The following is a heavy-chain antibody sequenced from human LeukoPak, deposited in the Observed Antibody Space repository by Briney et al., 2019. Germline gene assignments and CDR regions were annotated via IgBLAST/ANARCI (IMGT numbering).Heavy chain of an antibody. J-gene: IGHJ4*02. CDR1: GGSISSGSYY. CDR3: ARVYDFWGMYFDY. Sequence: SGTLSLTCTVSGGSISSGSYYWSWIRQPAGKGREWIGRIYTSGSTNYNPSLKSRVTISVDTSKNQFSLKLSSVTAADTAVYYCARVYDFWGMYFDYWGQGTLVTVSS. CDR2: IYTSGST. V-gene: IGHV4-61*02. D-gene: IGHD3-3*01.